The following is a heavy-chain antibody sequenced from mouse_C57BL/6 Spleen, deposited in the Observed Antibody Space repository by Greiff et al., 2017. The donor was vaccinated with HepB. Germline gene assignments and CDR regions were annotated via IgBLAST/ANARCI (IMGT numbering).Heavy chain of an antibody. Sequence: EVKVVESGGGLVKPGGSLKLSCAASGFTFSDHGMHWVRQAPEKGLEWVAYISSGSSTIYYADTVKGRFTISRDNAKNTLFLQMTSLRSEDTAMYYCARDYSSGYVDYYAMDYWGQGTSVTVSS. CDR1: GFTFSDHG. CDR3: ARDYSSGYVDYYAMDY. CDR2: ISSGSSTI. J-gene: IGHJ4*01. V-gene: IGHV5-17*01. D-gene: IGHD3-2*02.